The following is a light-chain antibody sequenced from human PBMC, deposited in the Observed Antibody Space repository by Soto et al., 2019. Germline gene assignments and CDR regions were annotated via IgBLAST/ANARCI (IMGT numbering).Light chain of an antibody. V-gene: IGKV3-20*01. CDR3: QHFGGSPYT. J-gene: IGKJ2*01. CDR1: QSLSNGF. CDR2: AAS. Sequence: EIVLTQSPGTLSLSPGERATLSCRASQSLSNGFLAWYQQKPGQAPKLLIYAASIRATGIPDRFRGSGAGTDFALTVSRLEPEDLAVYYCQHFGGSPYTFGQGTKLEFK.